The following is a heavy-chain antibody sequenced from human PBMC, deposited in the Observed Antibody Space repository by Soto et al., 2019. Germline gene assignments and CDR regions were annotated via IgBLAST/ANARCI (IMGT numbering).Heavy chain of an antibody. D-gene: IGHD3-9*01. V-gene: IGHV4-59*08. Sequence: PSETLSLTCTVSGGSISSYYWSWIRQPPGKGLEWIGYIYYSGSTNYNPSLKSRVTISVDTSKNQFSLKLSSVTAADTAVYYCARHTAWYYDILTGHDYYYYGMDVWGQGTTVTVSS. CDR1: GGSISSYY. CDR2: IYYSGST. CDR3: ARHTAWYYDILTGHDYYYYGMDV. J-gene: IGHJ6*02.